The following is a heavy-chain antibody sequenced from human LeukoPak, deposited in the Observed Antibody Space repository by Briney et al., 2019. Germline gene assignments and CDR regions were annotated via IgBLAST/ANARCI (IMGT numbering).Heavy chain of an antibody. CDR2: TSSDLNVK. J-gene: IGHJ6*02. V-gene: IGHV3-30-3*01. CDR1: GFTFRNYV. D-gene: IGHD3-3*01. CDR3: AREKSVIIHYGMDV. Sequence: GGSLGLSCAASGFTFRNYVIHWVRQAPGKGLEWVAVTSSDLNVKLYADSVKGRFTISRDNSRSTLYLQMNSLRPEDTAIYYCAREKSVIIHYGMDVWGQGTTVTVSS.